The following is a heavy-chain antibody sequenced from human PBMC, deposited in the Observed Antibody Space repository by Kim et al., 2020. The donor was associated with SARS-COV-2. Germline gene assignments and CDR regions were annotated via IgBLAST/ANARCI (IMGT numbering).Heavy chain of an antibody. CDR1: GGSISSGGYY. J-gene: IGHJ5*02. Sequence: SETLSLTCTVSGGSISSGGYYWSWIRQHPGKGLEWIGYIYYSGSTYYNPSLKSRVTISVDTSKNQFSLKLSSVTAADTAVYYCARSPRGGGGKHWFDPWGQGTLVTVSS. D-gene: IGHD2-15*01. CDR3: ARSPRGGGGKHWFDP. V-gene: IGHV4-31*03. CDR2: IYYSGST.